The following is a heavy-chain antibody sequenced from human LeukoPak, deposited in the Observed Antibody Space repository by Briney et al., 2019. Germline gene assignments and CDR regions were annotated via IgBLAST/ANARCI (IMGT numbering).Heavy chain of an antibody. J-gene: IGHJ4*02. CDR3: ARMGGYSGYATH. CDR2: ISNSGST. CDR1: GGSISSHY. V-gene: IGHV4-59*08. Sequence: SETLSLTCTVSGGSISSHYWTWIRQSPVKGLEWIGDISNSGSTSYNPSLKSRVTISLDTSKNQFSLNLSSVTAADTAVYYCARMGGYSGYATHWGQGTLVTVSS. D-gene: IGHD5-12*01.